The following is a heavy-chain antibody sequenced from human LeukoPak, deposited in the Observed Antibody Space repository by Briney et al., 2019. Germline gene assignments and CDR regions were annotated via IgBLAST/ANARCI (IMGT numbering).Heavy chain of an antibody. CDR3: ARDLSPLGLLVVAAPAEY. CDR1: GYTFTSYG. D-gene: IGHD2-15*01. Sequence: ASVKVSCKASGYTFTSYGISWVRQAPGRGLEWMGWISAYNGNTNYAQKLQGRVTMTTDTSTSTAYMELRSLRSGDTAVYYCARDLSPLGLLVVAAPAEYWGQGTLVTVSS. J-gene: IGHJ4*02. CDR2: ISAYNGNT. V-gene: IGHV1-18*01.